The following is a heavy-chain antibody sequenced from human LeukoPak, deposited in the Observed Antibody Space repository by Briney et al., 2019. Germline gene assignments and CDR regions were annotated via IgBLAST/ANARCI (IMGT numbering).Heavy chain of an antibody. J-gene: IGHJ4*02. CDR1: GFTFSSYS. D-gene: IGHD2-2*01. V-gene: IGHV3-48*04. CDR3: ARWYCSSTSCLPDN. CDR2: ISSSSTM. Sequence: PGGSLRLSCAASGFTFSSYSMNWVRQAPGKGLEWVSYISSSSTMYYADSVKGRFTISRDNAKNSLYLQMNSLRAEDTAVYYCARWYCSSTSCLPDNWGQGTLVTVSS.